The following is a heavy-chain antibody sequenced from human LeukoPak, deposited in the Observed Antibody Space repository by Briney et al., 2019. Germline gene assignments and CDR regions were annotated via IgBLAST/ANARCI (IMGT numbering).Heavy chain of an antibody. J-gene: IGHJ4*02. V-gene: IGHV1-18*01. CDR2: ISAYNGNT. D-gene: IGHD3-22*01. CDR1: GYTFTSYG. Sequence: ASVKVSCKASGYTFTSYGISWVRQAPGQGLEWMGWISAYNGNTNYAQKLQGRVTMTADTSTSTAYTELRSLRSDDTAVYYCARARTMIVASPDYWGQGTLVTVSS. CDR3: ARARTMIVASPDY.